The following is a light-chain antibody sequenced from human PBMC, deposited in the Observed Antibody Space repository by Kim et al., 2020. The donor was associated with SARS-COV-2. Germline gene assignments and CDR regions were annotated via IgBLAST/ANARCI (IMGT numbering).Light chain of an antibody. CDR1: RCVANY. J-gene: IGKJ2*01. CDR2: SAS. CDR3: LQANSFPFT. Sequence: SASVGDRITLTCRASRCVANYLAWFQQKPGKAPKSLIYSASSLQGGVPSRFSGSGSGTEFTLTISSLQPEDFATYYCLQANSFPFTFGQGTKLEI. V-gene: IGKV1-16*01.